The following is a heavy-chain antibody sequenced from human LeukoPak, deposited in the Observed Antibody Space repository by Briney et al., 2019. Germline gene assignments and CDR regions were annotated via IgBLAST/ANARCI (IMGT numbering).Heavy chain of an antibody. J-gene: IGHJ3*02. D-gene: IGHD5-24*01. V-gene: IGHV3-21*01. CDR3: ARDRGNGEMATTHDAFDI. CDR2: ISSSSSYI. CDR1: GFTFSSYS. Sequence: PGGSLRLSCAASGFTFSSYSMNWVRQAQGKGLEWVSSISSSSSYIYYADSVKGRFTISRDNAKNSLYLQMNSLRAEDTAVYYCARDRGNGEMATTHDAFDIWGQGTMVTVSS.